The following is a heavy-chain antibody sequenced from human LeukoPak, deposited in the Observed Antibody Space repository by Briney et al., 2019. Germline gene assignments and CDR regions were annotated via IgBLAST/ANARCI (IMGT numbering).Heavy chain of an antibody. D-gene: IGHD4-17*01. CDR2: VKQDGTEK. CDR3: ARVLYGDYVGWFDP. CDR1: GITFRNYW. J-gene: IGHJ5*02. Sequence: SGGSLRLSCAASGITFRNYWMSWVRQAPGKGLEWVANVKQDGTEKYYVDSVKGRFTISRDNANNSLYLQMNSLRDGDTAVYYCARVLYGDYVGWFDPWGQGTLVTVSS. V-gene: IGHV3-7*03.